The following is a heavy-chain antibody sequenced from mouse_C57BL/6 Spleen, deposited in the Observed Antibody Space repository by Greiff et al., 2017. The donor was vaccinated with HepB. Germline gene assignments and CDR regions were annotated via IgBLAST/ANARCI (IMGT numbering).Heavy chain of an antibody. D-gene: IGHD2-4*01. V-gene: IGHV1-26*01. CDR3: ARAGKGDYEWFAY. Sequence: EVQLQQSGPELVKPGASVKISCKASGYTFTDYYMNWVKQSHGKSLEWIGDINPNNGGTSYNQKFKGKATLTVDKSSSTAYMELRSLTSEDSAVYYCARAGKGDYEWFAYWGQGTLVTVSA. CDR1: GYTFTDYY. J-gene: IGHJ3*01. CDR2: INPNNGGT.